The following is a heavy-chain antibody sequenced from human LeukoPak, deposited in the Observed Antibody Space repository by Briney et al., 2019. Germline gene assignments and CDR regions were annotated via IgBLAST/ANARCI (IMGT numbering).Heavy chain of an antibody. CDR2: IKQDGSEI. Sequence: GGSLRLSCAASGFTLSTYWMSWVRQAPGKGLEWVANIKQDGSEIYYVDSVKGRFTISRDNAKNSLYLQMNSLRAEDTAVYYCARDKAVGATIFDYWGQGTLVTVSS. J-gene: IGHJ4*02. V-gene: IGHV3-7*03. D-gene: IGHD1-26*01. CDR1: GFTLSTYW. CDR3: ARDKAVGATIFDY.